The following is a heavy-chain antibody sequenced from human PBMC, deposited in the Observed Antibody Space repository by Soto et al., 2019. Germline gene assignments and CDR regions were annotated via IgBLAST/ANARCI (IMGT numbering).Heavy chain of an antibody. Sequence: PGGPLRLSGAASGLTFGSSGVHLVRQAPRNGLVRVSRINSDGSSTSYADSVKGRFTISRHNAKNTLYLQMNSLRAEDTAVYYCARAKYYDFCSVLDGYYYMDVWGKGTTVTVSS. CDR1: GLTFGSSG. CDR2: INSDGSST. D-gene: IGHD3-3*01. V-gene: IGHV3-74*01. J-gene: IGHJ6*03. CDR3: ARAKYYDFCSVLDGYYYMDV.